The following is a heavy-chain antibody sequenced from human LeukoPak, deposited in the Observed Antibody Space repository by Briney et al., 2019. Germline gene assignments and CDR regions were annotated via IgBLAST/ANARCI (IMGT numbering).Heavy chain of an antibody. CDR3: ARYDGGSGPFDY. Sequence: GGSLRLSCAVSGFTVSSNYMSWVRQAPGKGLEWVSVLYSGGNTYYADSVKGRFTISRDNSKDALYLQMNSLRAEDTAVYYCARYDGGSGPFDYWGQGTLVTVSS. V-gene: IGHV3-53*01. CDR1: GFTVSSNY. D-gene: IGHD3-10*01. J-gene: IGHJ4*02. CDR2: LYSGGNT.